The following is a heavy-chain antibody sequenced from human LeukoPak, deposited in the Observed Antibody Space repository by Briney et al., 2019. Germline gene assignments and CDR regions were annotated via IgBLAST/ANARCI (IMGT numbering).Heavy chain of an antibody. Sequence: TSETLSLTCAVYGGSFSGYYWSWIRQPPGKGLGWIGEINHSGSTNYNPSLKSRVTISVDTSKNQFSLKLSSVTAADTAVYYCARVLGIAAAGTRGAHAFDIWGQGTMVTVSS. CDR1: GGSFSGYY. V-gene: IGHV4-34*01. CDR3: ARVLGIAAAGTRGAHAFDI. CDR2: INHSGST. J-gene: IGHJ3*02. D-gene: IGHD6-13*01.